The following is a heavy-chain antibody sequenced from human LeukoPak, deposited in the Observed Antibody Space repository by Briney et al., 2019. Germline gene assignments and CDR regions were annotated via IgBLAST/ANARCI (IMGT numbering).Heavy chain of an antibody. CDR1: GGTFSSYA. CDR3: ASAHYYGSGSYMGY. D-gene: IGHD3-10*01. CDR2: IIPIFGTA. J-gene: IGHJ4*02. V-gene: IGHV1-69*13. Sequence: SVKVSFKASGGTFSSYAISWVRQAPGQGLEWMGGIIPIFGTANYAQKFQGRVTITADESTSTAYMELSSLRSEDTAVYYCASAHYYGSGSYMGYWGQGTLVTVSS.